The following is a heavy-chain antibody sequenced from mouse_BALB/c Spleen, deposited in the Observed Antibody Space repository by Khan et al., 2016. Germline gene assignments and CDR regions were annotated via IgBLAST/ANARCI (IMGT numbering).Heavy chain of an antibody. V-gene: IGHV3-2*02. CDR2: ISYSGRT. CDR3: ARRETTAYAMDY. CDR1: GYSITSDYA. J-gene: IGHJ4*01. Sequence: EVQLQESGPGLVKPSQSLSLTCTVTGYSITSDYAWNWIRQFPGNKLEWMGSISYSGRTSYNPSLKSRISITRDTSKNQFFLQLTSVTTEDTATYYCARRETTAYAMDYWGQGTSVTVSS. D-gene: IGHD1-2*01.